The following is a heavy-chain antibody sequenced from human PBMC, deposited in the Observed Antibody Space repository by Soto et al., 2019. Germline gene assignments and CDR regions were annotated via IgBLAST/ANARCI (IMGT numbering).Heavy chain of an antibody. D-gene: IGHD6-6*01. V-gene: IGHV3-15*01. CDR1: GFTFSSDS. J-gene: IGHJ4*02. Sequence: EASWSRCCAASGFTFSSDSMNWVRQAPGKGLEWVGRIKSKADGGKTDYAAPVKGRFNISRDDSKNTLYLQMNSLKTEDTAVYYCTTDRMDGRSSSSDYWGQGTLVTVAS. CDR3: TTDRMDGRSSSSDY. CDR2: IKSKADGGKT.